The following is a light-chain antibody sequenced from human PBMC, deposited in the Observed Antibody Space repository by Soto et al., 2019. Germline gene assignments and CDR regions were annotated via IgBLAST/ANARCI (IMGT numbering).Light chain of an antibody. V-gene: IGLV2-14*01. J-gene: IGLJ1*01. CDR3: RSYTSTTSTYV. CDR1: SSDVGGYSY. CDR2: EVS. Sequence: QSAQTQPASVSGSPGQSITISCTGTSSDVGGYSYVSWYQQHPGKAPKLMIYEVSNRPSGVSNRFSGSKSGNTASLTISGLQAEDEADYYCRSYTSTTSTYVFGTGTKLTVL.